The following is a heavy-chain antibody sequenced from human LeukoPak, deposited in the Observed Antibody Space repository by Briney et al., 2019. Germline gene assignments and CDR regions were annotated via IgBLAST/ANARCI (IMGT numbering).Heavy chain of an antibody. CDR2: ISSSSSYI. Sequence: GGSLRLSCAASGFTFSSYSMNWVRQAPGKGLEWVSSISSSSSYIYYADSVKGRFTISRDNAKNSLYLQMNSLRAEDTAVYYCARGDSSSSFMVPTDYWGQGTLVTVSS. CDR3: ARGDSSSSFMVPTDY. CDR1: GFTFSSYS. J-gene: IGHJ4*02. D-gene: IGHD6-13*01. V-gene: IGHV3-21*01.